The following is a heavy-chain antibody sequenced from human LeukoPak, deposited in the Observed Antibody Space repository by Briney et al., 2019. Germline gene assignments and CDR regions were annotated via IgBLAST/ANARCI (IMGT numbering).Heavy chain of an antibody. CDR2: IYYSGST. Sequence: PSETLSLTCTVSGGSISSSSYYWGWIRQPPEKGLEWIGSIYYSGSTYYNPSLKSRVTISVDTSKNQFSLKLSSVTAADTAVYYCARGYYDYIWGSYRDDSYYFDYWGQGTLVTVSS. J-gene: IGHJ4*02. CDR1: GGSISSSSYY. D-gene: IGHD3-16*02. CDR3: ARGYYDYIWGSYRDDSYYFDY. V-gene: IGHV4-39*01.